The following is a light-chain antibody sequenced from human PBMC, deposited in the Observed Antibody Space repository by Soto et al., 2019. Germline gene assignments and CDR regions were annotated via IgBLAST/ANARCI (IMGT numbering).Light chain of an antibody. CDR3: QQHSNWPLT. J-gene: IGKJ4*01. Sequence: EIVLTQSPDTLSLSPGERATVSCRASQTVTSGYLAWYQQKPGQAPRLLIYGVSTGATGIPDRFSGSGSGTDFTLTISSLEPEDFAVYYCQQHSNWPLTFGGGTKVDIK. V-gene: IGKV3D-20*02. CDR1: QTVTSGY. CDR2: GVS.